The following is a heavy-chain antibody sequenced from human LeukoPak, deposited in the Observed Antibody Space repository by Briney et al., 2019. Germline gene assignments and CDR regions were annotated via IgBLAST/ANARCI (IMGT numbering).Heavy chain of an antibody. V-gene: IGHV1-18*01. Sequence: ASVKVSCKASGGTFSAYAISWVRQAPGQGLEWMGRIIPIIATTNYAQKLQGRVTMTTDTSTSTAYMELRSLRSDDTAVYYCARVVAGTFFDYWGQGTLVTVSS. CDR2: IIPIIATT. CDR1: GGTFSAYA. D-gene: IGHD6-19*01. J-gene: IGHJ4*02. CDR3: ARVVAGTFFDY.